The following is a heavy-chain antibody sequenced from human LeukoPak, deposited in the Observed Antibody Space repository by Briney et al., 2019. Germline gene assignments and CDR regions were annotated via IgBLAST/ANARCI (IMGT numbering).Heavy chain of an antibody. D-gene: IGHD3-3*01. CDR2: ISSSSSYI. V-gene: IGHV3-21*01. CDR1: GFTFSSYS. CDR3: ARDGGLPYDFWSGYYPRWFDP. Sequence: PGGSLRLSCAASGFTFSSYSMNWVRQAPGKGLEWVSSISSSSSYIYYADSVKGRFTISRDNAKNSLYLQMNSLRAEDTAVYYCARDGGLPYDFWSGYYPRWFDPWGQGTLVTVSS. J-gene: IGHJ5*02.